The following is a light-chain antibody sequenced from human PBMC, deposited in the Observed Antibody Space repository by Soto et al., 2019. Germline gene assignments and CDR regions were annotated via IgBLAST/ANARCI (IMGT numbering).Light chain of an antibody. CDR1: TSSIGSNY. CDR2: SNN. CDR3: VAWDDSLSGLV. Sequence: QSVLTQPPSASGTPGQRVTISCSGSTSSIGSNYVYWYQQLPGTAPKLLIYSNNQRPSGVPDRFSGSKSGTSASLAISGLRSEDEADYHCVAWDDSLSGLVFDGGTKLTVL. V-gene: IGLV1-47*01. J-gene: IGLJ2*01.